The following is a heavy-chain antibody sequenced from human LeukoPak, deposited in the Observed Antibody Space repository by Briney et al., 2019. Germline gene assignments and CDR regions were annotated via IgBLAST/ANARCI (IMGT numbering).Heavy chain of an antibody. CDR2: IKSDGSYT. CDR3: ARDVRGGYHDY. CDR1: GFTFSGYW. D-gene: IGHD5-18*01. V-gene: IGHV3-74*01. J-gene: IGHJ4*02. Sequence: GGPLRISCAASGFTFSGYWMHWVRQAQGKGLVWVSRIKSDGSYTTYADSVKGRFTISRDNAKNTLYLQMNSLRAEDTAVYYCARDVRGGYHDYWGQGTLVTVSS.